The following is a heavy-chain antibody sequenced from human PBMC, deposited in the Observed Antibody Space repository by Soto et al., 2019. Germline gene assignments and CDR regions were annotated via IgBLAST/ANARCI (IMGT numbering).Heavy chain of an antibody. V-gene: IGHV3-23*01. CDR1: GFPFSNYA. J-gene: IGHJ4*02. CDR3: ARAPSEYIWGSYLRYFEY. CDR2: ISGNSGHA. D-gene: IGHD3-16*02. Sequence: EVELLESGGAFIQPGGSLRLSCAASGFPFSNYAMAWVRQASGKGLERVSGISGNSGHAFYADSVKGRFTSSRDNSRNTLYLQMESLRAEDTATYYCARAPSEYIWGSYLRYFEYWGQGTLVAVSS.